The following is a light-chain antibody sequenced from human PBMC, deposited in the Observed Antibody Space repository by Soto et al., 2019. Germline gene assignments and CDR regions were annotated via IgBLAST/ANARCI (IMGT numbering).Light chain of an antibody. V-gene: IGLV2-14*01. CDR3: SSYTSSTTLEV. CDR2: KVT. Sequence: QSALTQPASVSGYPGQSITISCTGSSSDVGNHNYVSWYQQHPGKAPKLMIYKVTSRPSGVSDRFSGSKSGNTASLTISGLQAEDEADYYCSSYTSSTTLEVFGTGTKLTVL. CDR1: SSDVGNHNY. J-gene: IGLJ1*01.